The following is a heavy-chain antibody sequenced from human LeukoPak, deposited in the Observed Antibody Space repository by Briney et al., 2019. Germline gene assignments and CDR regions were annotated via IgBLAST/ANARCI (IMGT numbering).Heavy chain of an antibody. CDR2: IYTSGST. D-gene: IGHD4-11*01. Sequence: PSETLSRTCTVSGGSISSDNYYWSWIRQPAGKGLEWIGRIYTSGSTKYNPSLKSRVTMSVDTSKNQFSLKLSSVTAADTAVYYCARVDYSNYGNYYYMDVWGKGTTVTVSS. CDR3: ARVDYSNYGNYYYMDV. V-gene: IGHV4-61*02. J-gene: IGHJ6*03. CDR1: GGSISSDNYY.